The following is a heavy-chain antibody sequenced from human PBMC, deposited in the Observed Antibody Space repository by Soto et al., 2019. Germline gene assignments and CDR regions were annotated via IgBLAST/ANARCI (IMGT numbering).Heavy chain of an antibody. D-gene: IGHD6-13*01. V-gene: IGHV3-74*01. Sequence: GSLRLSCEASGFIFTNFWMRWVRQVPGKGLVWVSRIDTSGSSTSYADSVKGRFTISRDNAKNTVSLQMNSLRAEDTGVYYCAKDSWYFDLWSQGSLVTVSS. CDR2: IDTSGSST. CDR1: GFIFTNFW. CDR3: AKDSWYFDL. J-gene: IGHJ4*02.